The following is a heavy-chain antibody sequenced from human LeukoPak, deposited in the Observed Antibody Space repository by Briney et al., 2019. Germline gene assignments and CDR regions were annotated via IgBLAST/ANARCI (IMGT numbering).Heavy chain of an antibody. V-gene: IGHV7-4-1*02. CDR1: GYTFTGYY. J-gene: IGHJ4*02. CDR3: ASHSIVGASGLSDY. CDR2: INTNTGNP. Sequence: ASVKVSCKASGYTFTGYYMHWVRQAPGQGREWMGWINTNTGNPTYAQGFTGRFVFSLDTSVSTAYLQISSLKAEDTAVYYCASHSIVGASGLSDYWGQGTLVTVSS. D-gene: IGHD1-26*01.